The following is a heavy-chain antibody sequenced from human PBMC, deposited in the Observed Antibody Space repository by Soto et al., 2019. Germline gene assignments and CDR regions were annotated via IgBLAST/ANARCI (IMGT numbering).Heavy chain of an antibody. Sequence: QVQLVQSGAEVKKPGASVKVSCKASGYTFTSYEINWVRQATGQGLEWMGWMNPNSGDTGYAQKFQGRVTMTRNTPRSTADMELSSLRSEDTAVYYCARGELLWFGELLRWGQGTLVTVSS. CDR3: ARGELLWFGELLR. CDR1: GYTFTSYE. J-gene: IGHJ4*02. D-gene: IGHD3-10*01. CDR2: MNPNSGDT. V-gene: IGHV1-8*01.